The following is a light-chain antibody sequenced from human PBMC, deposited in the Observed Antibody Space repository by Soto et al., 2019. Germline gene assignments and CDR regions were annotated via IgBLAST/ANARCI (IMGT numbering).Light chain of an antibody. CDR1: QSISSY. CDR3: QQSYSTPRT. CDR2: AAS. Sequence: DIQITQSPSSLSASVGYRVTITCRASQSISSYLNWYQQKPGKAPKLLIYAASSLQSGVPSRFSGSGSGTDFTLTISSLQPEDFATYYCQQSYSTPRTFGQGTKVDI. V-gene: IGKV1-39*01. J-gene: IGKJ1*01.